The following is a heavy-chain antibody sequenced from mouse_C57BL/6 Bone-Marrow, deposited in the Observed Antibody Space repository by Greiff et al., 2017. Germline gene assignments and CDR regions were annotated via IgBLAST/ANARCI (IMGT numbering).Heavy chain of an antibody. D-gene: IGHD2-2*01. CDR2: ISNGGGST. CDR1: GFTFSDYY. V-gene: IGHV5-12*01. CDR3: ARLGYGWYCDV. Sequence: EVKLMESGGGLVQPGGSLKLSCAASGFTFSDYYMYWVRQTPEKRLEWVAYISNGGGSTYYPDTVKGRFTISRDNAKNTLYLQMSRLKSEDTAMYYCARLGYGWYCDVWGTGTTVTVSS. J-gene: IGHJ1*03.